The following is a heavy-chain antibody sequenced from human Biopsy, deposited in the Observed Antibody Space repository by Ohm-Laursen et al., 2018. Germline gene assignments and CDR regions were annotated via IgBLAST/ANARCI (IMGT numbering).Heavy chain of an antibody. J-gene: IGHJ6*02. CDR3: ARASASQYYGVDV. D-gene: IGHD1-26*01. CDR2: IDWAGDT. Sequence: TQTLTLTRTFSGFSFTTVGMRVTWIRQGPGKALEWLAHIDWAGDTRYSASLKTRLSISKDTFKDQVVLTMTDIDPVDTATYYCARASASQYYGVDVWGQGTSVTVSS. CDR1: GFSFTTVGMR. V-gene: IGHV2-70*04.